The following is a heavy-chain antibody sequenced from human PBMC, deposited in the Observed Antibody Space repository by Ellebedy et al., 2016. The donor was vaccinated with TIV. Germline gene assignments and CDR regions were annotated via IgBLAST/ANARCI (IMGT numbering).Heavy chain of an antibody. CDR2: ISAYNGNT. D-gene: IGHD6-6*01. V-gene: IGHV1-18*01. J-gene: IGHJ6*03. CDR3: ARVSVDLVIGYHYYSMDV. Sequence: ASVKVSXXASGYTFTSFGISWVRQAPGQGLEWMGWISAYNGNTDYLQKLQGRVTMTTDTSTNTVYMELRSLRSDDTAVYYCARVSVDLVIGYHYYSMDVWGKGTTGIVYS. CDR1: GYTFTSFG.